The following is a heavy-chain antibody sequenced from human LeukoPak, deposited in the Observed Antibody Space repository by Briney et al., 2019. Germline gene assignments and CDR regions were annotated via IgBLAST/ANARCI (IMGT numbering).Heavy chain of an antibody. J-gene: IGHJ4*02. CDR2: IIPILGIA. CDR1: GGTFSSYA. Sequence: SAKVSCKASGGTFSSYAISWVRQAPGQGLEWMGRIIPILGIANYAQKFQGRVTITADKSTSTAYMELSSLRSEDTAVYYCARVDTAMVIDYWGQGTLVTVSS. V-gene: IGHV1-69*04. CDR3: ARVDTAMVIDY. D-gene: IGHD5-18*01.